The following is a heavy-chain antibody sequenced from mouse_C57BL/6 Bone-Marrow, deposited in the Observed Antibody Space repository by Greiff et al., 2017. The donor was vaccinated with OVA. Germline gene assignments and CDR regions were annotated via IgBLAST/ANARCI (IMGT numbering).Heavy chain of an antibody. CDR2: IDPEDGET. D-gene: IGHD1-1*01. CDR1: GFNIKDYY. CDR3: ARSVQDSYYYGSSYYWYFDV. J-gene: IGHJ1*03. V-gene: IGHV14-2*01. Sequence: VQLQQSGAELVKPGASVKLSCTASGFNIKDYYMHWVKQRTEQGLEWIGRIDPEDGETKYAPNFQGKATITADTSSNTAYLQLSSLTSEDTAVYYCARSVQDSYYYGSSYYWYFDVWGTGTTVTVSS.